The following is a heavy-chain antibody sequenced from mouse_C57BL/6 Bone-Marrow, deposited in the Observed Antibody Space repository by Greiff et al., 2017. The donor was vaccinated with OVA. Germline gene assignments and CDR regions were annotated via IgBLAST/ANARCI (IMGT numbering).Heavy chain of an antibody. CDR2: INPNYGTT. V-gene: IGHV1-39*01. CDR1: GYSFTDYN. D-gene: IGHD1-1*01. J-gene: IGHJ2*01. CDR3: ARYYYGSSYFDC. Sequence: VQLQQSGPELVKPGASVKISCKASGYSFTDYNMNWVKQSNGKSLEWIGVINPNYGTTSYNQKFKGKATLTVDQSSSTAYMQLNSLASEDSSVYYCARYYYGSSYFDCWGQGTTLSVSS.